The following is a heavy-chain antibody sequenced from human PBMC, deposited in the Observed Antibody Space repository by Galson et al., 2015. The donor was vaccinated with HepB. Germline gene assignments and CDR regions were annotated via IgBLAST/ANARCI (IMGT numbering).Heavy chain of an antibody. CDR1: GYTFTDYY. CDR3: ARGVGATPNAYQYYIDV. CDR2: INPNSGGI. J-gene: IGHJ6*03. D-gene: IGHD1-26*01. Sequence: SVKVSCKASGYTFTDYYMHWVRQAPGQGLEWMGRINPNSGGINFVQKFQGRVTMTRDPSISTAYMELTRLRSDDTALYYCARGVGATPNAYQYYIDVWGKGTTVTVSS. V-gene: IGHV1-2*06.